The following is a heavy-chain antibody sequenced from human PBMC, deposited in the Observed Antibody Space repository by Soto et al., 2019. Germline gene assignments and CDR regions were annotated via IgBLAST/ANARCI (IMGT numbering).Heavy chain of an antibody. Sequence: GASVKVSCKASGYTFTSNYIHWVRQAPGQGLEWMGIFNPTGDTARYAQKLQGRVTMTRDTSTVTAYMELGSLRSEDTAVYYCARGGRIVDTGIGYYYYHAMDVWGQGTTVTVSS. J-gene: IGHJ6*02. CDR3: ARGGRIVDTGIGYYYYHAMDV. V-gene: IGHV1-46*01. D-gene: IGHD5-18*01. CDR2: FNPTGDTA. CDR1: GYTFTSNY.